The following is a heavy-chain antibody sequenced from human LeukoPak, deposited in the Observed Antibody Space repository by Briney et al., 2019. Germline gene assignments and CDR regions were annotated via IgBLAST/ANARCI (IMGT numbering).Heavy chain of an antibody. Sequence: GGSLRLSCAASGLRFSSYWMDWVRQAPGKGLEWVAHIKEDGSGEYYVDSVKGRFTISIDNAEKSMYLQMNSLRVEDTAIYYCVSGSGWIFDYWGQGTLVTVSS. D-gene: IGHD6-19*01. CDR2: IKEDGSGE. V-gene: IGHV3-7*03. CDR1: GLRFSSYW. J-gene: IGHJ4*02. CDR3: VSGSGWIFDY.